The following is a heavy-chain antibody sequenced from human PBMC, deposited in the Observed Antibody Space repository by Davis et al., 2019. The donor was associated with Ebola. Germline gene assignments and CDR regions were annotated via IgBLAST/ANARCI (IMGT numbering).Heavy chain of an antibody. D-gene: IGHD6-19*01. V-gene: IGHV3-7*01. CDR3: ARNPTIPTGQWLVVG. Sequence: GGSLRLSCAASGFTFSIYWMSCVRQAPGKGLEWVAIIKQVVSEKYYVASVKVRFTISRDNAKNSLYLQMNSLRAEDTAVYYCARNPTIPTGQWLVVGWGQGTLVTVSS. J-gene: IGHJ4*02. CDR2: IKQVVSEK. CDR1: GFTFSIYW.